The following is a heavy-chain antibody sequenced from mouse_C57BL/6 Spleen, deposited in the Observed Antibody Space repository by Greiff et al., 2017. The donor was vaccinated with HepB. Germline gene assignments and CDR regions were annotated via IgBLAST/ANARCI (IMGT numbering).Heavy chain of an antibody. J-gene: IGHJ4*01. D-gene: IGHD3-3*01. CDR2: IWSGGST. CDR1: GFSLTSYG. CDR3: ARTGTWAMDY. Sequence: VQLQQSGPGLVQPSQSLSITCTVSGFSLTSYGVHWVRQSPGKGLEWLGVIWSGGSTDYYAAFISSLSISKDNSKSQVFFKMNSLQAEDTAIYYCARTGTWAMDYWGQGTSVTVSS. V-gene: IGHV2-2*01.